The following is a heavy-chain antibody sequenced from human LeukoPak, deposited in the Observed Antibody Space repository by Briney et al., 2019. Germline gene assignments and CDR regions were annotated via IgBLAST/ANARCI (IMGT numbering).Heavy chain of an antibody. D-gene: IGHD3-22*01. CDR1: GFTFTTYA. CDR2: ISGSGGST. Sequence: GGSLRLSCAASGFTFTTYAMNWVRQAPGKGLEWVSVISGSGGSTYYADSVKGRFTISRDNSKNTLYLEVNSLRAEDTAVYYCATAFYFDSSGPYWYFDLWGRGTLVTVSS. V-gene: IGHV3-23*01. J-gene: IGHJ2*01. CDR3: ATAFYFDSSGPYWYFDL.